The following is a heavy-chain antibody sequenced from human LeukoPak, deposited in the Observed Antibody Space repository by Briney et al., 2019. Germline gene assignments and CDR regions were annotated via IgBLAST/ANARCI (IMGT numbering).Heavy chain of an antibody. CDR3: ARADYDILTRYYYYMGV. D-gene: IGHD3-9*01. CDR2: ISSSGNTI. Sequence: PGGSLRLSCAASGFTFSSYEMNLVRQAPGKGLEWVSYISSSGNTIYYADSVKGRFTISRDNAKNSLYLQMNSLRAEDTAVYYCARADYDILTRYYYYMGVWGKGTTVTISS. V-gene: IGHV3-48*03. J-gene: IGHJ6*03. CDR1: GFTFSSYE.